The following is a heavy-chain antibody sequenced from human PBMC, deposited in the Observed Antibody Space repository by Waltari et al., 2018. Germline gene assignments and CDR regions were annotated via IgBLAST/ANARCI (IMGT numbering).Heavy chain of an antibody. D-gene: IGHD3-10*01. CDR2: INHSVST. CDR1: GGSFSGYN. Sequence: QVQLQQWGAGLLKPSETLSLTCAVYGGSFSGYNWSCIRQPTGTGLEWIGEINHSVSTNYNPSLKSRVTISVDTSKNQFSLKLCSVTAADTAVYYCARGRFFWRITMVQGPPGTTGMDVWGQGTTVTVSS. V-gene: IGHV4-34*01. J-gene: IGHJ6*02. CDR3: ARGRFFWRITMVQGPPGTTGMDV.